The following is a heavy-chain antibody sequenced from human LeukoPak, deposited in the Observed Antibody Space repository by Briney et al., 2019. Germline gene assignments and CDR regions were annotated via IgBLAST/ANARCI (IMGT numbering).Heavy chain of an antibody. D-gene: IGHD5-18*01. Sequence: SETLSLTCAVYGGSFSGYYWSWTRQPPGKGLEWIGEINHSGSTNYNPSLKSRVIISVDTSKNQFSLKLSSVTAADTAVYYCARGLGYSYGSVWFDPWGQGTLVTVSS. V-gene: IGHV4-34*01. CDR3: ARGLGYSYGSVWFDP. J-gene: IGHJ5*02. CDR1: GGSFSGYY. CDR2: INHSGST.